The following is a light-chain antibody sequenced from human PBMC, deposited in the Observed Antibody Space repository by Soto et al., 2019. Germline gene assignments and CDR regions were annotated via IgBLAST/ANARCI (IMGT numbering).Light chain of an antibody. Sequence: EISLTQCPYTLSLSPGERATLSCRASQTVSSNYLAWCQQRPGQAPRLLIYGASSRATGIPDRFSGSGSGTDFTLTISNLEPEDFAVYYCQQHISWPLTFGGGTKVDIK. V-gene: IGKV3D-20*02. CDR1: QTVSSNY. CDR3: QQHISWPLT. J-gene: IGKJ4*01. CDR2: GAS.